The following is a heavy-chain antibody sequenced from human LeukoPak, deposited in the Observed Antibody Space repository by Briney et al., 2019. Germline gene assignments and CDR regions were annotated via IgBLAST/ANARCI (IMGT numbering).Heavy chain of an antibody. J-gene: IGHJ4*02. CDR1: GFTVSSNY. V-gene: IGHV3-53*01. CDR2: IYSGGST. D-gene: IGHD3-10*01. CDR3: ARETEYYGSGSYYIGY. Sequence: GGSLRLSCAASGFTVSSNYMSWVRQAPGKGLEWVSVIYSGGSTYYADSVKGRFTVSRDDAKNTLYLQMNSLRAEDTAVYYCARETEYYGSGSYYIGYWGQGTLVTVSS.